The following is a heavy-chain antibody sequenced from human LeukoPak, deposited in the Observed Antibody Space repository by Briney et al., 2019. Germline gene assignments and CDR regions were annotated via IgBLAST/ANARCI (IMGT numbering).Heavy chain of an antibody. J-gene: IGHJ4*02. V-gene: IGHV3-30*04. CDR2: ISYDGSNK. CDR1: GFTFSSYA. D-gene: IGHD3-10*01. Sequence: GGSLRLSCAASGFTFSSYAMHWVRQAPGKGLEWVAVISYDGSNKYYADSVKGRFTISRDNSKNTLYLQMNSLRAEDTAVYYCAKAVGSGIWGQGTLVTVSS. CDR3: AKAVGSGI.